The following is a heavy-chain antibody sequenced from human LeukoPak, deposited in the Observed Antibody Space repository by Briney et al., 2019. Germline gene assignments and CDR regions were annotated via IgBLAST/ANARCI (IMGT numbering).Heavy chain of an antibody. CDR3: ATDTRGYIYGSTDY. Sequence: GGSLRLSCAASRFTSSSYAMSSVRQAPGKGLEWVSAISVSCGSTYYPDSVKGRFTISRDNYKHTLFLQMNSLTAEGRAVYYCATDTRGYIYGSTDYWGQGTLVTVSS. V-gene: IGHV3-23*01. CDR2: ISVSCGST. D-gene: IGHD5-18*01. CDR1: RFTSSSYA. J-gene: IGHJ4*02.